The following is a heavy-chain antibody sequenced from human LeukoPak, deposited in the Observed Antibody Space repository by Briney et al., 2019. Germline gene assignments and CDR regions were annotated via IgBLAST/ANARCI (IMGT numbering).Heavy chain of an antibody. CDR3: ARAYRTGIAAAGTLGY. Sequence: PSETLSLTCAVYGGSFSGYYWSWIRQPPGKGLEWIGEINHSGSTNYNPSLKSRGTISVDTSKNQCSLKLSSVTAAGTAVYYCARAYRTGIAAAGTLGYWGQGTLVTVSS. V-gene: IGHV4-34*01. D-gene: IGHD6-13*01. CDR2: INHSGST. J-gene: IGHJ4*02. CDR1: GGSFSGYY.